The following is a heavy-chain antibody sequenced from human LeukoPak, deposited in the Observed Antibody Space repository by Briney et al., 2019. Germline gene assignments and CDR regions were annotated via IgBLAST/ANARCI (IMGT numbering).Heavy chain of an antibody. CDR2: IHNSGST. D-gene: IGHD3-10*01. CDR1: GYSISSGYY. CDR3: ARRTGSHLPNWFDP. J-gene: IGHJ5*02. V-gene: IGHV4-38-2*02. Sequence: SETLSLTCTVSGYSISSGYYWGWIRQPPGKGLEWFGSIHNSGSTYYNPSLKSRVTISGDTSKNQFSLKLSSVTAAATAVYYCARRTGSHLPNWFDPWGQGTLVTVSS.